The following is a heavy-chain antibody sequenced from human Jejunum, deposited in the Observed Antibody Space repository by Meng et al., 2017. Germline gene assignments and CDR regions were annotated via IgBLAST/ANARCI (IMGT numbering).Heavy chain of an antibody. CDR1: GSSFTGYY. CDR3: ASNTDCTSTSCYAY. CDR2: INTYSGDT. D-gene: IGHD2-2*01. Sequence: QVQLVQSGAEVKKPGASVKVSCKASGSSFTGYYMHWVRQAPGQGLEWLGRINTYSGDTNYAQKFQGRVTMTRDTSISTAYMELSSLSSDDTALYYCASNTDCTSTSCYAYWGQGTLVTVSS. V-gene: IGHV1-2*06. J-gene: IGHJ4*02.